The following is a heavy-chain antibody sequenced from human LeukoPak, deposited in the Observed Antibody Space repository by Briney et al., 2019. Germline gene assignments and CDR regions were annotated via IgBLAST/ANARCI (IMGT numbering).Heavy chain of an antibody. Sequence: ASVKVSCKPSGYTFTSYDIHWVRQATGQGLEWMGWMNPNSGNTGYAHKFQGRVTMTRNTSISTAHMELSSPRSEDTGVYYCAREYRSSWAADYNYGMDVSGPGSKVTVSS. D-gene: IGHD6-13*01. J-gene: IGHJ6*02. CDR1: GYTFTSYD. CDR3: AREYRSSWAADYNYGMDV. CDR2: MNPNSGNT. V-gene: IGHV1-8*01.